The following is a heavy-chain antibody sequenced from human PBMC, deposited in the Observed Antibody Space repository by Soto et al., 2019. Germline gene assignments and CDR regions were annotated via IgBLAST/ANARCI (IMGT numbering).Heavy chain of an antibody. CDR1: GFTFSAYY. CDR3: ARSLLDEYSSSWRSAYYGMDV. V-gene: IGHV1-2*02. Sequence: QVQLVQSGAEVKKPGASVKVSCKASGFTFSAYYIYWVRQAPGQGLEWIGWINPNSGGTNNAQKFQGRVTMTRYTSTSTVYMELSALISDDTAVYYCARSLLDEYSSSWRSAYYGMDVWGQGTTVTVSS. J-gene: IGHJ6*02. CDR2: INPNSGGT. D-gene: IGHD6-13*01.